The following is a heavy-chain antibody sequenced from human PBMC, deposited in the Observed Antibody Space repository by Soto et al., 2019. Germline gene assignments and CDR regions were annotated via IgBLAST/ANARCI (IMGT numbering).Heavy chain of an antibody. CDR2: IKSKTDGGTT. J-gene: IGHJ4*02. CDR3: TTDLVVPAALYYFDY. Sequence: GGSLRLSCAASGFTFSNAWMSWVRQAPGKGLEWVGRIKSKTDGGTTDYAAPVKGRFTISRDDSKNTLYLQMNSLKTEDTAVYYCTTDLVVPAALYYFDYWGQGTLVTVSS. V-gene: IGHV3-15*01. D-gene: IGHD2-2*01. CDR1: GFTFSNAW.